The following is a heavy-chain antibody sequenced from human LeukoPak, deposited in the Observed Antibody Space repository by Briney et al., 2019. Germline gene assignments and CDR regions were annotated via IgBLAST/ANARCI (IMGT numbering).Heavy chain of an antibody. CDR3: ARVSGWYDYYYYMDV. J-gene: IGHJ6*03. D-gene: IGHD6-19*01. Sequence: SETLSLTCTVSGGSISSYYWSWIRQPPGKGLEWIGYIYYSGSTNYNPSLKSRVTISVDTSKNQFSLKLSSVTAADTAVYYCARVSGWYDYYYYMDVWGKGTTVTVSS. CDR1: GGSISSYY. V-gene: IGHV4-59*01. CDR2: IYYSGST.